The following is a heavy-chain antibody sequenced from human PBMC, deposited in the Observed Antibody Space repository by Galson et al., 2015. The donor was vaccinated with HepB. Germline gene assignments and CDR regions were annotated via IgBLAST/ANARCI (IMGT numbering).Heavy chain of an antibody. CDR3: ARDLVVEYYYDSSGENVDF. V-gene: IGHV3-74*01. CDR1: GFTFSSYW. Sequence: SLRLSCAASGFTFSSYWMHWVRQAPGKGLVWVSRINSDGSSTSYADSVKGRFTISRDNAKNTLYLQMNSLRAEDTAVYYCARDLVVEYYYDSSGENVDFWGQGTLVTVSS. J-gene: IGHJ4*02. CDR2: INSDGSST. D-gene: IGHD3-22*01.